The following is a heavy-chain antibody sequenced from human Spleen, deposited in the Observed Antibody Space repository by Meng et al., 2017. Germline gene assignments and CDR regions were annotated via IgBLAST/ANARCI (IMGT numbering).Heavy chain of an antibody. CDR3: ARDEDISAAGKLFGDY. CDR1: GYNCPDYY. CDR2: INPKSGDT. D-gene: IGHD6-13*01. V-gene: IGHV1-2*06. Sequence: QGQLVQSGAWVKKPGASVKVSCKPSGYNCPDYYIHWVRRAPGQGLEWMGRINPKSGDTHYAQRFQGRVTMTGDTSISTAYMELSGLRSDDTAMYYCARDEDISAAGKLFGDYWGQGTLVTVSS. J-gene: IGHJ4*02.